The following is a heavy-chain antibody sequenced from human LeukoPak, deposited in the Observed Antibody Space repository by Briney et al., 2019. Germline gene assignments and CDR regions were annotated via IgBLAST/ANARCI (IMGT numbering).Heavy chain of an antibody. J-gene: IGHJ6*02. Sequence: GGSLRLSCAASGFTFSTYWMYWVRQAPGKGLVWVSRTTSDGSTTTYADSVKGRFTITRDNAKNTLYLQMNSLSAEDTAVYYCAKVRGRGYNLYYYDMDVWGQGTTVTVSS. D-gene: IGHD5-24*01. CDR3: AKVRGRGYNLYYYDMDV. V-gene: IGHV3-74*01. CDR1: GFTFSTYW. CDR2: TTSDGSTT.